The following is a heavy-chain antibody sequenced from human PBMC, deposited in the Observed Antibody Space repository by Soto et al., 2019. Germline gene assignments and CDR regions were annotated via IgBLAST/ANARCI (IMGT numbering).Heavy chain of an antibody. V-gene: IGHV4-4*07. Sequence: SETLSLTCTVSGGSISSYYWSWIRQPAGKGLEWIGRIYTSGSTNYNPSLKSRVTMSVDTSKNQFSLKLSSVTAADTAVYYCARGAWVPAATYYYYYGMDVWGQGTTVTVSS. CDR2: IYTSGST. D-gene: IGHD2-2*01. J-gene: IGHJ6*02. CDR3: ARGAWVPAATYYYYYGMDV. CDR1: GGSISSYY.